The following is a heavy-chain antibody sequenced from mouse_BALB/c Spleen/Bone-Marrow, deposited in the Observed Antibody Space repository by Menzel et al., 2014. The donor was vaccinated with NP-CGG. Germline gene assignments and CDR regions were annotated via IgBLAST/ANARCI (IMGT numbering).Heavy chain of an antibody. CDR2: IWSGGST. V-gene: IGHV2-2*02. CDR3: ASQRWLLTYYYAMDY. J-gene: IGHJ4*01. Sequence: VQLQQSGPGLVQPSQSLSITCTVSGFSLTSYGVHWVRQSPGKGLEWLGVIWSGGSTDYNAAFVSRLSISKDNSKSQVFFKMNSLQANDTAIYYRASQRWLLTYYYAMDYWGQGTSVTVSS. D-gene: IGHD2-3*01. CDR1: GFSLTSYG.